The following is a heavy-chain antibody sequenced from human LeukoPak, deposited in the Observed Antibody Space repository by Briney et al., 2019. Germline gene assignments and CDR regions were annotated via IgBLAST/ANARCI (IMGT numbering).Heavy chain of an antibody. CDR1: GGSISSYY. J-gene: IGHJ4*02. CDR2: IHYNEGT. V-gene: IGHV4-59*01. Sequence: SETLSLTCTVSGGSISSYYWNWIRQPPGKGLEWIGYIHYNEGTKYNPSHKSRVTISVDTSKNQISLNLNSVTAADTAVYYCAREHYSYGFAYWGQGTLVTVSS. CDR3: AREHYSYGFAY. D-gene: IGHD5-18*01.